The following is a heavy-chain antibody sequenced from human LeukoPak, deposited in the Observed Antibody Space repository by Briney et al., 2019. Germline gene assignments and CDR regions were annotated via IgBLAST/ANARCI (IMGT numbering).Heavy chain of an antibody. J-gene: IGHJ4*02. CDR2: INHSGST. CDR1: GGSFSSYY. Sequence: SETLSLTCAVYGGSFSSYYWSWIRQPPGKGLEWIGEINHSGSTNYNPSLKSRVTISVDTSKNQFSLKLSSVTAADTAVYYCARGAGDIVVVVAAKAGRGFDYWGQGTLVTVSS. V-gene: IGHV4-34*01. CDR3: ARGAGDIVVVVAAKAGRGFDY. D-gene: IGHD2-15*01.